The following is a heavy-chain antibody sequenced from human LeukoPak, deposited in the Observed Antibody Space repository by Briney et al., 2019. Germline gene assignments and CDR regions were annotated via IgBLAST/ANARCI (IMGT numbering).Heavy chain of an antibody. Sequence: PSETLSLTCTVSGGTISSGGYYWSWIRQHPGKGLEWTGYSYYSGSTYYNPSLKSRVTIPVDTSKNQFFLKLSSVTAADTAVYYCARRTSLVGATHFDYWGRGTLVTVSS. CDR1: GGTISSGGYY. V-gene: IGHV4-31*03. CDR3: ARRTSLVGATHFDY. CDR2: SYYSGST. J-gene: IGHJ4*02. D-gene: IGHD1-26*01.